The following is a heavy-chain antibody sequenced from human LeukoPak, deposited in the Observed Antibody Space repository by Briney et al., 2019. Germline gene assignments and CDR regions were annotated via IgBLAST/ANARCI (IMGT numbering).Heavy chain of an antibody. CDR3: AKGPPIVVVTASLDY. CDR2: IRYDGSNE. J-gene: IGHJ4*02. V-gene: IGHV3-30*02. CDR1: GFSFSSYG. D-gene: IGHD2-21*02. Sequence: PGGSLRLSCAASGFSFSSYGMHWVRQAPGKGLEWVALIRYDGSNEHYSDSVKGRFTISRDNSKNTLYLQMHSLRVEDTAVYYCAKGPPIVVVTASLDYWGQGTLVTVSS.